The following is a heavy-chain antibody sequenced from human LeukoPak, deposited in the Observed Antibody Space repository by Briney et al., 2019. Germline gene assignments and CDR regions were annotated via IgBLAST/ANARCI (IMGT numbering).Heavy chain of an antibody. V-gene: IGHV4-39*02. J-gene: IGHJ6*02. Sequence: SETLSLTCTVSGGSISSSSYYWGWIRQPPGKGLEWIGSIYYSGSTHYNPSLKSRVTISVDTSKNQFSLKLSSVTAADTAVYYCARDSRGRPARMDVWGQGTTVTVSS. D-gene: IGHD2-2*01. CDR2: IYYSGST. CDR3: ARDSRGRPARMDV. CDR1: GGSISSSSYY.